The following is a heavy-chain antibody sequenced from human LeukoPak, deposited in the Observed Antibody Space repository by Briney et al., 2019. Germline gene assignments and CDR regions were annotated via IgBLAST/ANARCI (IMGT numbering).Heavy chain of an antibody. CDR3: ARVIWGAVAFDI. CDR2: INPNSGDT. V-gene: IGHV1-2*02. Sequence: GASVKVSCKASGYTFTGHYMHWVRQAPGQGLAWMGWINPNSGDTNYAQKFQGRVTMTRDTSISTGYMELSRLRPDDTAVYYCARVIWGAVAFDIWGQGTMVTVSS. J-gene: IGHJ3*02. CDR1: GYTFTGHY. D-gene: IGHD3-16*01.